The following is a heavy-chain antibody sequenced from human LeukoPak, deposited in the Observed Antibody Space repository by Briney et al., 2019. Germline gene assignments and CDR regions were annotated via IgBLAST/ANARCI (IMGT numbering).Heavy chain of an antibody. V-gene: IGHV1-24*01. CDR3: ATEVTSIVPDY. CDR1: GHTLSELP. D-gene: IGHD2-21*02. J-gene: IGHJ4*02. CDR2: FDPENDER. Sequence: ASVKVSCKVSGHTLSELPMYWVRQAPGEGLEWMGGFDPENDERIYAQKFRGRVTMTEDTSTNTAYMELGSLRSDDTAVYYCATEVTSIVPDYWGQGTLVTVSS.